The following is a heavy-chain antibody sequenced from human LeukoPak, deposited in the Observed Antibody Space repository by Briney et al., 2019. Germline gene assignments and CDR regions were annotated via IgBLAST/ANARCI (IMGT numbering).Heavy chain of an antibody. CDR2: IYPGDSDA. J-gene: IGHJ3*02. V-gene: IGHV5-51*01. D-gene: IGHD2-21*02. Sequence: PGESLKISCTGFGYSFTTYWIGWVRQMPGKGLEWMGIIYPGDSDARYSPSLQGQVTISVDKSISTAYLQWSSLKASDTAMYYCARQGRIVVVTTTHDAFDIWSQGTMVTVSS. CDR1: GYSFTTYW. CDR3: ARQGRIVVVTTTHDAFDI.